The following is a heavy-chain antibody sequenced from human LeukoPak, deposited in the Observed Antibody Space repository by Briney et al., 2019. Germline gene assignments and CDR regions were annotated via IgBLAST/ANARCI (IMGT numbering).Heavy chain of an antibody. D-gene: IGHD3-22*01. CDR2: INQDGSEK. CDR1: GFTFSNYW. J-gene: IGHJ3*02. V-gene: IGHV3-7*04. CDR3: ARESDSSGFGAFDI. Sequence: GGSLRLSCAASGFTFSNYWMNWVRRAPGKGLEWVANINQDGSEKYYVDSVKGRFTISRDNAKNSLYLQMNSLRAEDTAVYYCARESDSSGFGAFDIWGQRTMVTVSS.